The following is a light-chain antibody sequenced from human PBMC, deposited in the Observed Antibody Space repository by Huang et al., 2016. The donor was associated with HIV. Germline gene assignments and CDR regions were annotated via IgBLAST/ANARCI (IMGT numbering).Light chain of an antibody. CDR1: QSVSSY. CDR3: QQRTNWPLMYT. CDR2: HAS. Sequence: EIVLTQSPATLSLSPGERATLSCRASQSVSSYGAWYQQKPGQAPRLLIYHASNRATGIPARFSGSGSGTDFTLTISSLEPEDFAVYYCQQRTNWPLMYTFGQGTKLEIK. V-gene: IGKV3-11*01. J-gene: IGKJ2*01.